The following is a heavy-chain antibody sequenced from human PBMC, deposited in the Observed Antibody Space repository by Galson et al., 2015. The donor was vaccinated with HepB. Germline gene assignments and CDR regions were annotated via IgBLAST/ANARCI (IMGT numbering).Heavy chain of an antibody. CDR2: INPRTGVT. CDR3: SRDNSATRGSLGTWWLDP. Sequence: SVKVSCKASGYTFSNNWMHWVRQAPGQGLEWIGIINPRTGVTHYAQKLQGRVAVTSDTSTSTVYMELSSLRSEDTALYYCSRDNSATRGSLGTWWLDPWGQGTLVIVSS. D-gene: IGHD2-2*01. J-gene: IGHJ5*02. CDR1: GYTFSNNW. V-gene: IGHV1-46*03.